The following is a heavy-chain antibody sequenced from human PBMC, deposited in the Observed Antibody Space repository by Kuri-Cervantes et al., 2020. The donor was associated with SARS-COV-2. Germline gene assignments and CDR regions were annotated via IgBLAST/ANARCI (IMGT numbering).Heavy chain of an antibody. Sequence: GESLKISCAASGFTFSSYAMHWVRQAPGKGLEWVAVISYDGSNKYYADSVKGRFTISRDNSKNTLYLQMNSLRAEDTAVYYCARDLSYGSNYYYGMDVWGQGTTVTVSS. J-gene: IGHJ6*02. CDR1: GFTFSSYA. CDR2: ISYDGSNK. CDR3: ARDLSYGSNYYYGMDV. V-gene: IGHV3-30*01. D-gene: IGHD5-18*01.